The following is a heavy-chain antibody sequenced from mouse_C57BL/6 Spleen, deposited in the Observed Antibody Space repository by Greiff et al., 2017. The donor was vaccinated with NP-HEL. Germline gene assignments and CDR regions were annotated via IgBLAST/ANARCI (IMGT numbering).Heavy chain of an antibody. J-gene: IGHJ2*01. D-gene: IGHD1-1*01. V-gene: IGHV5-6*01. CDR1: GFTFSSYG. CDR2: ISSGGSYT. Sequence: DVHLVESGGDLVKPGGSLKLSCAASGFTFSSYGMSWVRQTPDKRLEWVATISSGGSYTYYPDSVKGRFTISRDNAKNTLYLQMSSLKSEDTAMYYCARHPGSSYFDYWGQGTTLTVSS. CDR3: ARHPGSSYFDY.